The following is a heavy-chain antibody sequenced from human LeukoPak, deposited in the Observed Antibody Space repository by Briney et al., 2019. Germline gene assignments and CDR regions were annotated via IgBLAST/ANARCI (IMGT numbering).Heavy chain of an antibody. V-gene: IGHV1-24*01. CDR1: GYTLTELS. D-gene: IGHD3-3*01. CDR2: FDPEDGET. J-gene: IGHJ4*02. Sequence: ASVKVSCKVSGYTLTELSMHWVRQAPGKGLEWMGGFDPEDGETIYAQKFQGRVTMTEETSTDTAYMELSSLRSEDTAVYYCATEARPVTIFGEVQIMSWGQGTLVTVSS. CDR3: ATEARPVTIFGEVQIMS.